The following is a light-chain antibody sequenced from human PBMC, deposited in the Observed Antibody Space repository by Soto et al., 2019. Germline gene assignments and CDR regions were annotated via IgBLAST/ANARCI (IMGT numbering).Light chain of an antibody. Sequence: QSVLTQPASVSGSPGQSITISCTGTSSDVGGYNFVSWYQHHPGKAPKLIIYDVTNRPSGISNRFSGSKSGNTASLTIFGLQAEDEADYYCTSYTSSITYVFGTGTKLTVL. J-gene: IGLJ1*01. CDR3: TSYTSSITYV. CDR2: DVT. CDR1: SSDVGGYNF. V-gene: IGLV2-14*03.